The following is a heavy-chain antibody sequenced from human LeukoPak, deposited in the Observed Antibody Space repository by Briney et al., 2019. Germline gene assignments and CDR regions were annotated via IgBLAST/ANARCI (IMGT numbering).Heavy chain of an antibody. Sequence: GGSLRLSCAASGFTFSSYGMHWVRQAPGKGLEWVAFIRYDGSNKYYADSVTGRFTISRDNSKNTLYLQMNSLRADDTAVYYCARDTLGEGEDANYAVYYFDYWGQGTVVTVSS. J-gene: IGHJ4*02. CDR3: ARDTLGEGEDANYAVYYFDY. CDR1: GFTFSSYG. V-gene: IGHV3-30*02. D-gene: IGHD4/OR15-4a*01. CDR2: IRYDGSNK.